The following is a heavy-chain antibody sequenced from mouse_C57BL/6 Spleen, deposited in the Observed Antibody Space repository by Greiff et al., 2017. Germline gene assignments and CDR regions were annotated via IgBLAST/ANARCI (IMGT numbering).Heavy chain of an antibody. D-gene: IGHD2-2*01. J-gene: IGHJ1*03. CDR3: ARLTMVPWYFDV. V-gene: IGHV1-18*01. CDR2: INPNNGGT. Sequence: VQLQQSGPELVKPGASVKIPCKASGYTFTDYNMDWVKQSHGKSLEWIGDINPNNGGTIYNQKFKGKATLTVDKSSSTAYTELRSLTSEDTAVYYCARLTMVPWYFDVWGTGTTVTVSS. CDR1: GYTFTDYN.